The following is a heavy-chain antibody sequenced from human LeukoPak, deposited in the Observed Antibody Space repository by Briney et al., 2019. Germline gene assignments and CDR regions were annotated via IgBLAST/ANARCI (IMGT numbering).Heavy chain of an antibody. D-gene: IGHD1-26*01. CDR2: ITQTAASI. CDR3: AKPPEVGATVGYFDY. J-gene: IGHJ4*02. Sequence: PGGSLRLSCVASGFTFSSYEMNWVRQAPGKGLEWVSYITQTAASIYHADSVRGRFTISRDNAKNSLYLQMNSLRDEDTAVYYCAKPPEVGATVGYFDYWGQGTLVTVSS. V-gene: IGHV3-48*03. CDR1: GFTFSSYE.